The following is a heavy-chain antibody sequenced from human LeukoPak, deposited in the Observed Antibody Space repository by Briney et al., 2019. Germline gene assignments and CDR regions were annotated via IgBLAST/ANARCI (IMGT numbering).Heavy chain of an antibody. V-gene: IGHV4-31*03. J-gene: IGHJ5*02. CDR3: ARELIHSSTQNNWFDP. CDR1: GGSISSGGYY. D-gene: IGHD6-13*01. Sequence: SQTLSLTCTVSGGSISSGGYYWSWIRQHPGKGLEWIGFIYYSGSTYYNPSLKSRVTISVDTSKNQFSLKLSSVTAADTAVYYCARELIHSSTQNNWFDPWGQGTLVTVSS. CDR2: IYYSGST.